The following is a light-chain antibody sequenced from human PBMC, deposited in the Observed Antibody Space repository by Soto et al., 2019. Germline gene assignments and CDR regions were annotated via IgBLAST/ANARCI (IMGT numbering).Light chain of an antibody. CDR1: RSVSNY. J-gene: IGKJ5*01. V-gene: IGKV3-15*01. CDR2: GAS. Sequence: EIVLTQSPATLSLSPGESATLSSRASRSVSNYLAWYQQKPGQAPRILIYGASTRATGIPVRFSGSGFGTEFTLTISSLQSEDFAVYYCQQYKNWPLFGQGTRLEIK. CDR3: QQYKNWPL.